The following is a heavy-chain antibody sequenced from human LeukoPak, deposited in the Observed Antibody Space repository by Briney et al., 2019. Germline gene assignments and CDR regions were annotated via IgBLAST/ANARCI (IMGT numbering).Heavy chain of an antibody. CDR3: AKGKWYSGTYHFDY. Sequence: GGSLRLACADSGFTFDDYAMHWVRQAPGKGLEGVSGISWNGDTIGYADSVKGRFTISRDNAKKSLYLQMNSLRPEDTALYYCAKGKWYSGTYHFDYWGQGTLVTVSS. CDR1: GFTFDDYA. J-gene: IGHJ4*02. CDR2: ISWNGDTI. D-gene: IGHD1-26*01. V-gene: IGHV3-9*01.